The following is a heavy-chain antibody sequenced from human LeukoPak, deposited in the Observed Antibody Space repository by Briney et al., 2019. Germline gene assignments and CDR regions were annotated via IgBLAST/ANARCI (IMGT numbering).Heavy chain of an antibody. J-gene: IGHJ4*02. D-gene: IGHD3-10*01. CDR1: GGSIRTSDYY. Sequence: PSETLSLTCTVSGGSIRTSDYYWAWIRQTPGKGLEWIGSIDYSGSTNYNPSLKSRATIFVDTSKNQFSLKLSSLTAADTAVYYCARLLWFGESPLFDYWGQGTLVTVSS. CDR3: ARLLWFGESPLFDY. CDR2: IDYSGST. V-gene: IGHV4-39*01.